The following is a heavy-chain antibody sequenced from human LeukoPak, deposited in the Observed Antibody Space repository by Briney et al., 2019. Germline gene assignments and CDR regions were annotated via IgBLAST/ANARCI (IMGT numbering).Heavy chain of an antibody. V-gene: IGHV3-30*18. CDR2: ISYDGSNK. CDR1: GFTFSSYG. D-gene: IGHD1-26*01. Sequence: GGSLRLSCAASGFTFSSYGMHWVRQAPGKGLEWVAVISYDGSNKYYADSVKGRFTISRDNSKNKLYLQMNSLRAEDTAVYYCAKDTPQWELRFGFDYWGQGTLVTVSS. J-gene: IGHJ4*02. CDR3: AKDTPQWELRFGFDY.